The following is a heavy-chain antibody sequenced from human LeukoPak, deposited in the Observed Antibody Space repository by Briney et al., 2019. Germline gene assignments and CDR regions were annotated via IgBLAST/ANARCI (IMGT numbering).Heavy chain of an antibody. CDR2: ISGSGGNT. CDR1: GFTFSNYG. Sequence: GGSLRLSCAASGFTFSNYGMSWVRQAPGKGLEWVSTISGSGGNTYYADSVKGRFTISRDTSKNTLYLQMNSPRAEDTAVYYCAKDMYYDSSGPVFDYWGQGTLVTVS. D-gene: IGHD3-22*01. V-gene: IGHV3-23*01. CDR3: AKDMYYDSSGPVFDY. J-gene: IGHJ4*02.